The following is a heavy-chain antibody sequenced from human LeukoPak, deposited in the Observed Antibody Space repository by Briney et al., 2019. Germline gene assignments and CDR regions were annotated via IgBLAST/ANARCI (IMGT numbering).Heavy chain of an antibody. CDR1: GFTFSSYG. J-gene: IGHJ3*02. CDR3: AKLAKGDDAFDI. D-gene: IGHD3-16*01. Sequence: GSSLRLSCAASGFTFSSYGMHWVGQAPGKGLEWVAVIWYDGSNKYYADSVKGRFTISRDNSKNTLYLQMNSLRAEDTAVYYCAKLAKGDDAFDIWGQGTMVTVSS. V-gene: IGHV3-33*06. CDR2: IWYDGSNK.